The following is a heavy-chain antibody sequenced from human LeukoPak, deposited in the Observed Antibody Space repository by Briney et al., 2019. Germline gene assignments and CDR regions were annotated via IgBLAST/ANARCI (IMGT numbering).Heavy chain of an antibody. CDR2: IIPIFGTA. Sequence: SVKVSCKASGGTFSSYAISWVRQAPGQGLEWMGVIIPIFGTANYAQKFQGRVTITADESTSTAYMELSSLRSEDTAVYYGARARYSGYLTVDYWGQGTLVTVSS. J-gene: IGHJ4*02. D-gene: IGHD5-12*01. CDR1: GGTFSSYA. V-gene: IGHV1-69*13. CDR3: ARARYSGYLTVDY.